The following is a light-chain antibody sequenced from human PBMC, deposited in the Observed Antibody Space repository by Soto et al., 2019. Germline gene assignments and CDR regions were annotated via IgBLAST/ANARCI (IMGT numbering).Light chain of an antibody. V-gene: IGKV3-11*01. CDR2: DIS. CDR1: QSVSSY. CDR3: QQRNNWPRYT. J-gene: IGKJ2*01. Sequence: EIVLTQSPATLSLSPGERATLSCRASQSVSSYLAWYQQKPGQAPRLLIYDISNRATGIPARFSGSGSGTDFPLTISSLEPEDFAVYYCQQRNNWPRYTFGQGTKLEIK.